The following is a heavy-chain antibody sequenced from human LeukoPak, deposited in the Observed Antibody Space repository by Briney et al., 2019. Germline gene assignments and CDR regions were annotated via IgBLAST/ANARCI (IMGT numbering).Heavy chain of an antibody. CDR2: IYYSGST. V-gene: IGHV4-59*01. CDR1: GGSISSYY. D-gene: IGHD6-6*01. J-gene: IGHJ4*02. Sequence: SETLSLTCTVSGGSISSYYWSWIRQPPGKGLEWVGQIYYSGSTNYNPSLKSRVTISIDTSKNQFSLKLSSVTAADTAVYYCARVRSIVARPFDYWGQGTLVTVSS. CDR3: ARVRSIVARPFDY.